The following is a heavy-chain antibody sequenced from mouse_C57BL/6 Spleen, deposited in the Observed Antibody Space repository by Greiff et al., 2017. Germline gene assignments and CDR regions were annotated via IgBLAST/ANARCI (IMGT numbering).Heavy chain of an antibody. CDR2: ISSGGSYT. Sequence: EVHLVESGGDLVKPGGSLKLSCAASGFTFSSYGMSWVRQTPDKRLEWVATISSGGSYTYYPDSVKGRFTISRDNAKNTLYLQMSSLKSEDTAMYYCARQERPYYFDYWGQGTTLTVSS. CDR1: GFTFSSYG. CDR3: ARQERPYYFDY. V-gene: IGHV5-6*01. J-gene: IGHJ2*01.